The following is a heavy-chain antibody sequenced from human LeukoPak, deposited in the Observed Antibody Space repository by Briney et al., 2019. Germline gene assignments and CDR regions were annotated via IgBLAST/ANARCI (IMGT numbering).Heavy chain of an antibody. Sequence: GGSLRLSCAASGFTFSSYGMSWVRQAPGKGLEWVSAISGSGGSTYYADSVKGRFTISRDNSKNTLYLQMNSLRAEDTAVYYCAKDLKGSGWYPNWFDPWGQGTLVTVSS. CDR1: GFTFSSYG. CDR3: AKDLKGSGWYPNWFDP. V-gene: IGHV3-23*01. J-gene: IGHJ5*02. D-gene: IGHD6-19*01. CDR2: ISGSGGST.